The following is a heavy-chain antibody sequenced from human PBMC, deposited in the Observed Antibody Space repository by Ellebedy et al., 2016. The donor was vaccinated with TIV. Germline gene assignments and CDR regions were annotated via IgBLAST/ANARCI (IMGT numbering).Heavy chain of an antibody. CDR2: ISRNSVSI. CDR1: GFIFGDYA. V-gene: IGHV3-9*01. Sequence: SLKISCAASGFIFGDYAMHWVRQAPGKGLEWVSGISRNSVSIGYADSVKGRFTISRDNPQNSLYLQMNSLRAENTAFYYCAKYDGTSYHSSFDYWGQGTLVTVSS. CDR3: AKYDGTSYHSSFDY. D-gene: IGHD6-6*01. J-gene: IGHJ4*02.